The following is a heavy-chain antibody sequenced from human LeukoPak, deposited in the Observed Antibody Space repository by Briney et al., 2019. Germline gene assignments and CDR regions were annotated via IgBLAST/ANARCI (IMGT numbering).Heavy chain of an antibody. V-gene: IGHV3-30-3*02. D-gene: IGHD3-22*01. Sequence: PGGSLRLSCAASGFTFSPHAMHWVRQAPGKGLKWVAVISSDGSDKYYADSVQGRFTISRDNSKNTLYLQMNSLRPEDTAVYYCAKFSYYDSSGYYPHPVDYWGQGTLVTVSS. J-gene: IGHJ4*02. CDR2: ISSDGSDK. CDR1: GFTFSPHA. CDR3: AKFSYYDSSGYYPHPVDY.